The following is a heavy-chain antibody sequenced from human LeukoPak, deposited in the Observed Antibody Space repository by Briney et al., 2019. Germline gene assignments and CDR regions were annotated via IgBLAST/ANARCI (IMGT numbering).Heavy chain of an antibody. Sequence: GGSLRLSCAASGFSFNTYAMNWVRQAPGRGLEWISYSSSGGSTIYYADSVRGRFTISRDNARKSLYLQMNSLRAEDTAVYYCARGEQDMAPMSIDYWGQGTLITVS. J-gene: IGHJ4*02. CDR2: SSSGGSTI. CDR1: GFSFNTYA. CDR3: ARGEQDMAPMSIDY. D-gene: IGHD5-24*01. V-gene: IGHV3-48*01.